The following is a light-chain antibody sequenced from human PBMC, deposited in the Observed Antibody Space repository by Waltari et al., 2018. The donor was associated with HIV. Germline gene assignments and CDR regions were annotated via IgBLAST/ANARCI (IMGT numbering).Light chain of an antibody. CDR2: GAS. Sequence: EIVLTQSPGTLSLSPGERATLPCRASQSVRSNYLAWYQQKPGQAPRLLIYGASSRATGIPDRVSGSGSGTAFTLTISRLEPEDFALYYCQQYGSSPGTFGQGTKVEIK. J-gene: IGKJ1*01. V-gene: IGKV3-20*01. CDR3: QQYGSSPGT. CDR1: QSVRSNY.